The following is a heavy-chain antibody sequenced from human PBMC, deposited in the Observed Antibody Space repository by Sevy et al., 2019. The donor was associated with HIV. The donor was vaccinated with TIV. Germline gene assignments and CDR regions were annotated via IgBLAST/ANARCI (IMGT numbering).Heavy chain of an antibody. D-gene: IGHD3-10*01. J-gene: IGHJ4*02. CDR2: INHSGST. V-gene: IGHV4-34*01. CDR3: ARGKVLWFGESRYYFDY. Sequence: SETLSLTRAVYGGSFSGYYWSWIRQPPGKGLEWIGEINHSGSTNYNPSLKSRVTISVDTSKNQFSLKLSSVTAADTAVYYCARGKVLWFGESRYYFDYWGQGTLVTVSS. CDR1: GGSFSGYY.